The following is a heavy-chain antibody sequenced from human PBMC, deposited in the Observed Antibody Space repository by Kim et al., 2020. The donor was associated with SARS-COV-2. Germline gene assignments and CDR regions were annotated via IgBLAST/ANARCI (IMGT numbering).Heavy chain of an antibody. D-gene: IGHD3-9*01. V-gene: IGHV4-59*01. J-gene: IGHJ6*02. CDR2: IYYSGST. Sequence: SETLSLTCTVSGGSISSYYWSWIRQPPGKGLEWIGYIYYSGSTNYNPSLKSRVTISVDTSKNQFSLKLSSVTAADTAVYYCARDRAHDILTGYYKGPYYYYYGMDVWGQGTTVTVSS. CDR3: ARDRAHDILTGYYKGPYYYYYGMDV. CDR1: GGSISSYY.